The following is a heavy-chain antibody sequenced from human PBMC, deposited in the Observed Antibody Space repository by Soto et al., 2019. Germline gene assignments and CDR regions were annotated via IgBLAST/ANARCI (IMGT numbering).Heavy chain of an antibody. CDR3: ARDVSKRGMDV. CDR2: IYYNGGT. Sequence: PSETPSLTCPFSGCSLRSGFYLNWVRQHPGKGLEWIGYIYYNGGTYYNPSLKSRVSISVDSSKNQFSLKLTSVTAADTAVYFCARDVSKRGMDVWGQGTTVTVSS. V-gene: IGHV4-31*03. J-gene: IGHJ6*02. CDR1: GCSLRSGFY.